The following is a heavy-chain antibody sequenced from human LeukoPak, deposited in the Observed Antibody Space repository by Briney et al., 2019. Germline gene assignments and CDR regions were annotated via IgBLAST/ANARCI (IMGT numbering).Heavy chain of an antibody. V-gene: IGHV4-59*08. CDR3: ARRPTGDPKFDY. J-gene: IGHJ4*02. CDR2: IYSSGST. Sequence: SETLSLSCSVSGGSISNYFWTWIRQPPGKGLEWIGYIYSSGSTYYNPSLKRRVTISVDTSKNRFSLKLSTVTAADTAAYYCARRPTGDPKFDYWGQGTLVTVSS. D-gene: IGHD7-27*01. CDR1: GGSISNYF.